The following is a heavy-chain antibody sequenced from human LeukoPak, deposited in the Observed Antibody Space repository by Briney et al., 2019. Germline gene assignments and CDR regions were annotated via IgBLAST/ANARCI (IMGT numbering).Heavy chain of an antibody. CDR2: IKQDGSEK. CDR1: GFTFSSYW. Sequence: ESGGSLRLSCAASGFTFSSYWMSWVRQAPGKGLEWVANIKQDGSEKYYADSVKGRFTISRDNAKNSLYLQMNSLRAEDTAVYYCAKLGKTENHYGSGRFSYYYYMDVWGKGTTVTISS. D-gene: IGHD3-10*01. CDR3: AKLGKTENHYGSGRFSYYYYMDV. V-gene: IGHV3-7*01. J-gene: IGHJ6*03.